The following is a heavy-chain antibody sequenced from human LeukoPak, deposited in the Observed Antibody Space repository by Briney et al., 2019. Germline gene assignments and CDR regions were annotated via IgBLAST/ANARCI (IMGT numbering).Heavy chain of an antibody. CDR1: GYTFTGYY. J-gene: IGHJ5*02. CDR3: ARTKNLYPGWFDP. Sequence: GASVKVSCKASGYTFTGYYMHWVRQAPGQGLEWMGWINPNSGGTNYAQKFQGGVTMTRDTSISTAYMELSRLRSDDTAVYYCARTKNLYPGWFDPWGQGTLVTVSS. CDR2: INPNSGGT. V-gene: IGHV1-2*02. D-gene: IGHD1-14*01.